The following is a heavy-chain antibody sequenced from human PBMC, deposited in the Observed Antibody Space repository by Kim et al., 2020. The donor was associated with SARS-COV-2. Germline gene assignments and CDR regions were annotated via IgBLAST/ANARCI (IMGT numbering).Heavy chain of an antibody. V-gene: IGHV3-15*01. CDR3: TTALYYGSGSYSRFYYYYGMDV. CDR2: IKSKTDGGTT. Sequence: GGSLRLSCAASGFTYSNEWKSWVHQAPGKGLEWVGRIKSKTDGGTTDYAAPVKGRFTISRDDSKNTLYLQMNSLKTEDTAVYYCTTALYYGSGSYSRFYYYYGMDVCGQGTTVTVSS. CDR1: GFTYSNEW. J-gene: IGHJ6*02. D-gene: IGHD3-10*01.